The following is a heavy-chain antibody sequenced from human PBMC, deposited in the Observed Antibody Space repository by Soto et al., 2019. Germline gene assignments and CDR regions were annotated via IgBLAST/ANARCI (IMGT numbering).Heavy chain of an antibody. J-gene: IGHJ3*02. V-gene: IGHV3-7*03. CDR2: IKQDGSGK. CDR1: GFTFSSYW. Sequence: PGGSLRLSCAASGFTFSSYWMSWVRQAPGKGLEWVANIKQDGSGKYYVDSVKGRFTISRDNAKNSLYLQMNSLRAGDTAVYYCARAKGGYCTNGVCYKGNAFDIWGQGTMVTVS. CDR3: ARAKGGYCTNGVCYKGNAFDI. D-gene: IGHD2-8*01.